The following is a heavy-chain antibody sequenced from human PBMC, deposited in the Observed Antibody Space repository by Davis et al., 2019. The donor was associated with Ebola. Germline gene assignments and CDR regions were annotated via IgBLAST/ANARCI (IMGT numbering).Heavy chain of an antibody. CDR1: GYTFTHHY. Sequence: ASVKVSCKASGYTFTHHYIHWVRQAPGQGPEWMGMSNPSTGSTTYAQKFQGRVTMTRDASTSTAYMEVRRLRSEDTAVYYCARESLGIFGDPFFDFWGQGTLVTVSS. CDR2: SNPSTGST. CDR3: ARESLGIFGDPFFDF. V-gene: IGHV1-46*01. D-gene: IGHD3-3*01. J-gene: IGHJ4*02.